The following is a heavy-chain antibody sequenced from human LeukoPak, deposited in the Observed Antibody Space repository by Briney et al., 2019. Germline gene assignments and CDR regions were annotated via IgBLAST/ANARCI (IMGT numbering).Heavy chain of an antibody. V-gene: IGHV1-46*01. CDR1: GYTFTSYY. Sequence: GASVKVSGKASGYTFTSYYMHWVRQAPGQGLEWMGIINPSGGSTSYAQKFQGRVTMTRDTSTSTVYMELSSLRSEDTAVYYCASGLVAAGTSDYWGQGTLVTVSS. J-gene: IGHJ4*02. D-gene: IGHD6-13*01. CDR2: INPSGGST. CDR3: ASGLVAAGTSDY.